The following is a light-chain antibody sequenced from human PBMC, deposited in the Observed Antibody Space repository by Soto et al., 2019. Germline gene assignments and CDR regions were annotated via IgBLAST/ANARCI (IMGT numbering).Light chain of an antibody. J-gene: IGKJ4*01. CDR3: QQSHSAPLT. CDR2: ASS. V-gene: IGKV1-39*01. CDR1: QSISSH. Sequence: QMTQSPSSLFASVGDRVTITCRASQSISSHLNWYQQKVGQTPRLLIYASSTLQSEVPPRFTGSGSRTECTLPISGLQREDFATYYGQQSHSAPLTFGGGTKIQI.